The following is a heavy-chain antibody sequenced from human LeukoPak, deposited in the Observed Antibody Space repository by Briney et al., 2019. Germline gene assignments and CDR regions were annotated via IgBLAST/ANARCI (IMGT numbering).Heavy chain of an antibody. V-gene: IGHV4-39*07. Sequence: SETLSLTCTVSGGSVNSNNYYWAWIRQPPGKGLEWIGSIYYRGNSYYNPSLKSRVTMSVDTSKNQFSLKVNSLTAADTAVFFCARAPGGYGSGSRGAFDTWGQGTLVTVSS. CDR2: IYYRGNS. J-gene: IGHJ3*02. CDR3: ARAPGGYGSGSRGAFDT. CDR1: GGSVNSNNYY. D-gene: IGHD3-10*01.